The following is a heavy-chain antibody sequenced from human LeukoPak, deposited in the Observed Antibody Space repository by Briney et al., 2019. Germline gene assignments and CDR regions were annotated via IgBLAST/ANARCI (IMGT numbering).Heavy chain of an antibody. CDR3: VRQKKSHGNFDY. D-gene: IGHD1-26*01. CDR1: GFTFSDHA. V-gene: IGHV3-13*01. CDR2: VGIAADT. Sequence: PGGSLRLSCAASGFTFSDHAMHWVRQAPGKGLEWVSAVGIAADTFYPGSVKGRFTISRENAKNSLYLQINSLRVEDTAVYYCVRQKKSHGNFDYWGQGTLVTVSS. J-gene: IGHJ4*02.